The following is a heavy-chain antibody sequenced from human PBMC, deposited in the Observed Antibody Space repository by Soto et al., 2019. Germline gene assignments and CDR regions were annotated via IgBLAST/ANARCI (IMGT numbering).Heavy chain of an antibody. J-gene: IGHJ5*02. Sequence: PSETLSLTCTVSGGSISSYYWSWIRQPAGKGLEWIGRIYASGVTNYNPSLKSRITMSVDTSRNHFSLKLTSVTAADTAVYFCVRMRSNLFDPWGQGTLVTVSS. CDR3: VRMRSNLFDP. D-gene: IGHD1-26*01. V-gene: IGHV4-4*07. CDR1: GGSISSYY. CDR2: IYASGVT.